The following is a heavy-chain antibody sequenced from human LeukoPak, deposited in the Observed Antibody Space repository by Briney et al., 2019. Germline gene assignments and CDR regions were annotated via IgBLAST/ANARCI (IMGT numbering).Heavy chain of an antibody. CDR2: ISSSSSYI. CDR1: GFTFSSYS. D-gene: IGHD2-2*01. V-gene: IGHV3-21*01. J-gene: IGHJ4*02. Sequence: GGSLRLSCAASGFTFSSYSMNWVRQAPGKGLEWVSSISSSSSYIYYADSVKGRFTISRDNAKNSLYLQMNSLRAEDTAVYYCARDFCSGTSCYAYFDYWGQGTLVTVSS. CDR3: ARDFCSGTSCYAYFDY.